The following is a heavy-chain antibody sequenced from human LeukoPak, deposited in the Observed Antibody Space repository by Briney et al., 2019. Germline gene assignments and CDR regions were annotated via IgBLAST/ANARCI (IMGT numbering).Heavy chain of an antibody. CDR1: GGSISSYY. CDR2: IYYSGSI. CDR3: AKDVKQWLVPADYFDY. D-gene: IGHD6-19*01. V-gene: IGHV4-59*12. J-gene: IGHJ4*02. Sequence: SETLSLTCTVSGGSISSYYWGWIRQPPGKGLEWIGYIYYSGSINYSPSLKSRVTISADTSRNQFTLKLSSVTAADTAVYYCAKDVKQWLVPADYFDYWGQGTLVTVSS.